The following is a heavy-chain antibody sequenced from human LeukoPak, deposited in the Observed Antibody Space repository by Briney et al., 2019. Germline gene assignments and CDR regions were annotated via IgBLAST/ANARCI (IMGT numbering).Heavy chain of an antibody. CDR2: IRSDGSNE. CDR1: GFTFRIYG. V-gene: IGHV3-30*02. D-gene: IGHD3-3*01. J-gene: IGHJ4*02. CDR3: AKDQYYDFWSGSFDY. Sequence: PGGSLRLSCAASGFTFRIYGMHWVRQAPRKGVEGVAFIRSDGSNEYYADSVKGRFTISRDNSKNTLYLQMDSLRAEDTAVYYCAKDQYYDFWSGSFDYWGQGTLVTVSS.